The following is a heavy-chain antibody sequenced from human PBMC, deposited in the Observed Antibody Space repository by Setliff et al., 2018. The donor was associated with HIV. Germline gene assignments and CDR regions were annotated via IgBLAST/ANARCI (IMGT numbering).Heavy chain of an antibody. V-gene: IGHV4-59*11. CDR1: RDSINGHW. CDR2: IHYSGIT. J-gene: IGHJ4*02. CDR3: ARVGYHGSGRYSFDY. Sequence: SETLSLTCTVSRDSINGHWWSWIRQPPGKGLEWTGSIHYSGITHYNPSLKSRLTMSVDTSKNQVSLKLTSVTAADTAVYYCARVGYHGSGRYSFDYWCQGTLVTVSS. D-gene: IGHD3-10*01.